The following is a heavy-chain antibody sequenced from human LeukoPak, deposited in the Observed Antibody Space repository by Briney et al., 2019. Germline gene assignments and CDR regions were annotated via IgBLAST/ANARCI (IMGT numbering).Heavy chain of an antibody. D-gene: IGHD3-10*01. CDR1: GFTFSSYA. CDR3: AKYLAGSGLYYFDY. Sequence: GGPLRLSCAVSGFTFSSYAMSWVRQAPGKGLEWVSAISGSGGSTYYAGSVKGRFTISRDNSKNALYLQMNSLRAEDTAVYYCAKYLAGSGLYYFDYWGQGTLVTVSS. J-gene: IGHJ4*02. CDR2: ISGSGGST. V-gene: IGHV3-23*01.